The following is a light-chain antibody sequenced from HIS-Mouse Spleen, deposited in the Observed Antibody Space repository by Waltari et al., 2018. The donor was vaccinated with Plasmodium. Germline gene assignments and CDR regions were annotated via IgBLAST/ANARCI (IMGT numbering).Light chain of an antibody. CDR3: YSTDSSGNHRV. J-gene: IGLJ3*02. CDR1: ALPTKY. CDR2: EDR. V-gene: IGLV3-10*01. Sequence: SYQLTQPPSVSVSPGQTARITCSGDALPTKYAYWYQQTAGQAPVLVIYEDRKRPSGIPERFSGSSSGTMATLTISGAQVEDEADYYCYSTDSSGNHRVFGGGTKLTVL.